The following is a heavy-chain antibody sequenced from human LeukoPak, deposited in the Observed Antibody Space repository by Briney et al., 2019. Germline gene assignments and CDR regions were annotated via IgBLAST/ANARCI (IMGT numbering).Heavy chain of an antibody. CDR1: GYTFTSYY. J-gene: IGHJ4*02. CDR2: INPSGGST. V-gene: IGHV1-46*01. D-gene: IGHD3-22*01. Sequence: ASVKVSCKASGYTFTSYYMHWVRQAPGQGLEWMGIINPSGGSTSYTQKFQGRVTMARDTSTRTVYMELSSLRSEDTAVYYCARGTTYYYDSSGYYLGTPVGYWGQGTLVTVSS. CDR3: ARGTTYYYDSSGYYLGTPVGY.